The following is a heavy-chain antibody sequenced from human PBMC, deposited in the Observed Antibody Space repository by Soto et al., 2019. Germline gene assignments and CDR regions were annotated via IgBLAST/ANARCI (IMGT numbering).Heavy chain of an antibody. D-gene: IGHD6-13*01. CDR2: INPNSGGT. CDR3: ARGIHSIGIAGKRSWDPWNGMDV. CDR1: GYTFTGYY. Sequence: AASVKVSCKASGYTFTGYYMHWVRQAPGQGLEWMGWINPNSGGTNYAQKFQGWVTMTRDTSISTAYMELSRLRSDDTAVYYCARGIHSIGIAGKRSWDPWNGMDVWGQGTTVTVSS. V-gene: IGHV1-2*04. J-gene: IGHJ6*02.